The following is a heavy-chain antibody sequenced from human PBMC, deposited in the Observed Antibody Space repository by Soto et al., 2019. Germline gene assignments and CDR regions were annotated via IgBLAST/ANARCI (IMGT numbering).Heavy chain of an antibody. V-gene: IGHV4-61*01. J-gene: IGHJ5*02. Sequence: PSETLSHTCTVSGGSVSSGSYYWSWIRQPPGKGLEWIGYIYYSGSTNYNPSLKSRVTISVDTSKNQFSLKLSSVTAADTAVYYCASATYYYDSSGYYFFPWGQGTLVTVSS. CDR2: IYYSGST. D-gene: IGHD3-22*01. CDR1: GGSVSSGSYY. CDR3: ASATYYYDSSGYYFFP.